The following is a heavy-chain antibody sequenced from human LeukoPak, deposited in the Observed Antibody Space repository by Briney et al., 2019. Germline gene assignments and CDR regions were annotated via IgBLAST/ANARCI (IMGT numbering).Heavy chain of an antibody. CDR1: GGSISSYY. D-gene: IGHD6-13*01. Sequence: SETLSLTCTVSGGSISSYYWSWIRQPPGKGLEWIGYIYYSGSTNYNPSLKSRVTISVDTSKNQFSLKLSSVTAADTAVYYCARGYSSSWSGYYYYYYMDVWGKGTTVTVSS. CDR3: ARGYSSSWSGYYYYYYMDV. V-gene: IGHV4-59*01. CDR2: IYYSGST. J-gene: IGHJ6*03.